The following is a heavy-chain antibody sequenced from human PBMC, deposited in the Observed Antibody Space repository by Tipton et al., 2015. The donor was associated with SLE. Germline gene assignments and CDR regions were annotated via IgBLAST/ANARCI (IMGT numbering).Heavy chain of an antibody. D-gene: IGHD4-17*01. CDR1: ELTLSSYE. J-gene: IGHJ6*02. Sequence: GSLRLSCAASELTLSSYEMNWVRQAPGKGLEWISYITSSGYTKYYADSVKGRFTVSRDNAENSVYLQMNSLRVEDTAVYYCARAYGIYGMDVWGQGATVTVSS. CDR2: ITSSGYTK. V-gene: IGHV3-48*03. CDR3: ARAYGIYGMDV.